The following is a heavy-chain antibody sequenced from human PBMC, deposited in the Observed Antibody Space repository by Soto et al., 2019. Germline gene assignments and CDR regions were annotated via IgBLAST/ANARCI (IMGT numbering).Heavy chain of an antibody. CDR3: ARVRCPHTYRYGMDV. CDR1: GFTYRTYT. Sequence: PGGSLRLSCAASGFTYRTYTMHRVRPAPGKGLEGGAVISYDGNNNFYADSVKGRFTISRHNYQNTLYLQMNGLRAEDTAVYYCARVRCPHTYRYGMDVWGRGTTVPVSS. CDR2: ISYDGNNN. J-gene: IGHJ6*02. D-gene: IGHD2-2*01. V-gene: IGHV3-30*14.